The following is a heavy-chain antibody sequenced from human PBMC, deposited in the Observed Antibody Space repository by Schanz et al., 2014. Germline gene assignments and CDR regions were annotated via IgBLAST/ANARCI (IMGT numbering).Heavy chain of an antibody. Sequence: GQLLESGGGLIQPGGSLRLSCTASGFAFSSYGMHWVRQAPGKGLEWVAAMSYDGSIKYYADSVKGRFTMSRDNSKNTLYLQMNSLRAEDTSVYFCAIIGVMVAVAGTRADYWGQGTLVTVSS. CDR2: MSYDGSIK. V-gene: IGHV3-33*08. CDR1: GFAFSSYG. J-gene: IGHJ4*02. D-gene: IGHD6-19*01. CDR3: AIIGVMVAVAGTRADY.